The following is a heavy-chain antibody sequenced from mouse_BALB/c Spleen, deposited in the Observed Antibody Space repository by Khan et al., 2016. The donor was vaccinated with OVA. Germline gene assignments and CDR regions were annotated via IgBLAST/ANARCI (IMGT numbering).Heavy chain of an antibody. CDR2: IDPFCGGS. Sequence: VQLKQSGPELMKPGASVKISCKASGYSFTSYYIHWVMQRHGESLEWIGYIDPFCGGSTSTQKFKFKATLTVDKSSSTAYIHLSNLTSADSEVYDCKRQGEVAWFTYWGQGTLVTVSA. J-gene: IGHJ3*01. V-gene: IGHV1-31*01. CDR3: KRQGEVAWFTY. CDR1: GYSFTSYY. D-gene: IGHD2-13*01.